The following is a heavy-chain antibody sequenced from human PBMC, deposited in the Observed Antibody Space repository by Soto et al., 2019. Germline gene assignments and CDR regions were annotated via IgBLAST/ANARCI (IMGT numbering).Heavy chain of an antibody. CDR3: ARPSGSYGDYAWSLKY. V-gene: IGHV1-18*01. J-gene: IGHJ4*02. Sequence: QVQLVQSGAEVKKPGASVKVSCKASGYTFTGYSVGWVRQAPGQGLEWMGWISAYNGNTNYAQKFDDRLTMTTDASTSTAYMELRSLRSDDTAVYYCARPSGSYGDYAWSLKYWGQGTLVTVSS. CDR2: ISAYNGNT. CDR1: GYTFTGYS. D-gene: IGHD4-17*01.